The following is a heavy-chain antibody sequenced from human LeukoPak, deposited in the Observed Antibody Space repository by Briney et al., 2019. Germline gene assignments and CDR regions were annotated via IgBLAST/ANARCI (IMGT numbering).Heavy chain of an antibody. Sequence: PSETLSLTCTVSGGSISSSSYYWGWIRQPPGKGLEWIGSIYYSGSTYYNPSLKSRVTISVDTSKNQFSLKLSSVTAADTAVYYCANTPSEYDILTGYFDYWGQGTLVTVSS. V-gene: IGHV4-39*01. CDR2: IYYSGST. J-gene: IGHJ4*02. D-gene: IGHD3-9*01. CDR1: GGSISSSSYY. CDR3: ANTPSEYDILTGYFDY.